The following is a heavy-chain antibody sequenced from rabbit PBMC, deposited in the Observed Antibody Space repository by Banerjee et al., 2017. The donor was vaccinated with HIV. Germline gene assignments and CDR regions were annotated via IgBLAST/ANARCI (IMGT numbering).Heavy chain of an antibody. CDR1: GIDLSSCG. CDR2: INSSSGNT. J-gene: IGHJ4*01. CDR3: ARDLAGVIGWNFNL. V-gene: IGHV1S45*01. D-gene: IGHD4-1*01. Sequence: QQQLEESGGGLVQPEGSLTLSCKASGIDLSSCGISWVRQAPGKGLEWIACINSSSGNTVYARWAKGRFTISKTSSTTVTLQMTSLTAADTATYFCARDLAGVIGWNFNLWGPGTLVTVS.